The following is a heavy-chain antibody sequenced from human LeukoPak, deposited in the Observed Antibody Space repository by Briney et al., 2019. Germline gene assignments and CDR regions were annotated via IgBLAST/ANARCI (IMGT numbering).Heavy chain of an antibody. Sequence: SGGSLRLSCAASGFTFSDAWMNWVRQAPGKGLEWVSSISSSSSYIYYADSVKGRFTISRDNAKNSLYLQMNSLRAEDTAVYYCASVPRVVGSSWYSYYYYMDVWGKGTTVTVSS. CDR2: ISSSSSYI. V-gene: IGHV3-21*01. CDR3: ASVPRVVGSSWYSYYYYMDV. CDR1: GFTFSDAW. J-gene: IGHJ6*03. D-gene: IGHD6-13*01.